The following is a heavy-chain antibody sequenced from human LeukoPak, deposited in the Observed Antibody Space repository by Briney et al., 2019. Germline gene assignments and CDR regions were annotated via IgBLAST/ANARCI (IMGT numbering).Heavy chain of an antibody. CDR2: IRYDGSNK. D-gene: IGHD1-1*01. CDR1: GFTFSSYG. Sequence: GGSLRLSCAASGFTFSSYGMHWVRQAPGKGLEWVAFIRYDGSNKYYADSVKGRFTISRDNSKNTLYLQMNSLRAEDTAVYYCANPSYPSNDSGYFDYWGQGTLVTVSS. V-gene: IGHV3-30*02. CDR3: ANPSYPSNDSGYFDY. J-gene: IGHJ4*02.